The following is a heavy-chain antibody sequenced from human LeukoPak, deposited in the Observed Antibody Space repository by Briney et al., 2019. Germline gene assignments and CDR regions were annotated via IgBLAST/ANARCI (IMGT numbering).Heavy chain of an antibody. V-gene: IGHV3-53*01. CDR1: GXTVSRDY. CDR2: IYGGGTT. D-gene: IGHD2-15*01. CDR3: ARAIQFGGYFDY. J-gene: IGHJ4*02. Sequence: PGGSLRLSCPASGXTVSRDYMSWVRQAPGKGLEWVSVIYGGGTTHYADSVRGQFTISRDNSKNTLYLQMNSLRADDTAVYYCARAIQFGGYFDYWGQGTLVTVSS.